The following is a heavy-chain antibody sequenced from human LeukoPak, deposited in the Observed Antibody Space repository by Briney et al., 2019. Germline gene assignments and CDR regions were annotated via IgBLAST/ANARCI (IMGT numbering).Heavy chain of an antibody. J-gene: IGHJ4*02. CDR2: ISVYNGNT. V-gene: IGHV1-18*01. CDR3: ARATAGNFDY. Sequence: ASVKVSCKASGYTFTSYGISWVRQAPGQGLGWMGWISVYNGNTNYAQKFQGRVTMTTDTSTSTAYMELRSLISDDTAVYYCARATAGNFDYWGQGTLVTVSS. CDR1: GYTFTSYG. D-gene: IGHD1-14*01.